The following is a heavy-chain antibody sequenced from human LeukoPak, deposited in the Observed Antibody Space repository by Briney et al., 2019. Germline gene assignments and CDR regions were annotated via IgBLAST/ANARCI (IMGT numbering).Heavy chain of an antibody. V-gene: IGHV1-58*01. CDR3: AANYVPYSGYDRRIYYYYGMDV. J-gene: IGHJ6*02. CDR2: IVVGSGHT. CDR1: GFTFTSSA. Sequence: TSVKVSCKASGFTFTSSAVQWVRQARGQRLEWIGWIVVGSGHTYCAQKFQERVTITRDMSTSTAYMELSSLRSEDTAVYYCAANYVPYSGYDRRIYYYYGMDVWGQGTTVTVSS. D-gene: IGHD5-12*01.